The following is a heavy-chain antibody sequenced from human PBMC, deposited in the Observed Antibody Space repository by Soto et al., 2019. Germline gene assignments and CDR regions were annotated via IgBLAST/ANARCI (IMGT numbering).Heavy chain of an antibody. CDR3: ARVDSSSSSNWFDP. V-gene: IGHV1-18*04. J-gene: IGHJ5*02. CDR1: GYTFTMYG. Sequence: ASVKVSCKASGYTFTMYGISWVRLAPGQGLEWMGWISGCKGDTHYSQKLQGRVTMTTDTSTRTAYMELRSLRSDDTAVYYCARVDSSSSSNWFDPWGQGTQVTVSS. D-gene: IGHD6-6*01. CDR2: ISGCKGDT.